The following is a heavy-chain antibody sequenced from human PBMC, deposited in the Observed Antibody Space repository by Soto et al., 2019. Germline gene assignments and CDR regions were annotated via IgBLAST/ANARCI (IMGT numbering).Heavy chain of an antibody. D-gene: IGHD3-3*01. V-gene: IGHV4-39*01. J-gene: IGHJ6*02. CDR3: ARRYYDFWSGYYRPPYGMDV. Sequence: SETLSLTCTVSGGSISSSSYYWGWVRQPPGKGLEWIGSIYYSGSTYYNPSLKSRVTISVDTSKNQFSLKLSSVTAADTAVYYCARRYYDFWSGYYRPPYGMDVWGQGTTVTVS. CDR1: GGSISSSSYY. CDR2: IYYSGST.